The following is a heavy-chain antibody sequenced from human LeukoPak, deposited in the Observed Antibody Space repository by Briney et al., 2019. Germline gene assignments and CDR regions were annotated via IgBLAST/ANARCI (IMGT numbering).Heavy chain of an antibody. Sequence: SETLSLTCAVSGSSISSSTWWTWVRQAPGKGLEWIGEVFYSGSTNSTPSLKSRLTTSVDESKHEFSLKLASVTAADTAIYYCASGGLVSRYLDHWGQGTLVSVSP. CDR2: VFYSGST. D-gene: IGHD5/OR15-5a*01. V-gene: IGHV4-4*02. CDR1: GSSISSSTW. J-gene: IGHJ4*02. CDR3: ASGGLVSRYLDH.